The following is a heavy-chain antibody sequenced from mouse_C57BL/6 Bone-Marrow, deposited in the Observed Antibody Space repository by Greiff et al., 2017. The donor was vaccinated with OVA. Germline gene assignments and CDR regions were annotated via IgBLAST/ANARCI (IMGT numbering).Heavy chain of an antibody. D-gene: IGHD2-1*01. CDR3: ASYYGGSAY. Sequence: QVQLQQSGPGLVQPSQSLSITCTVSGFSLTSYGVHWVRQSPGKGLEWLGVIWSGGSTDYYAAFISRLSISKDNSKCQVFFKMNSLQADDTAIYYCASYYGGSAYWGQGTLVTVSA. CDR1: GFSLTSYG. J-gene: IGHJ3*01. CDR2: IWSGGST. V-gene: IGHV2-2*01.